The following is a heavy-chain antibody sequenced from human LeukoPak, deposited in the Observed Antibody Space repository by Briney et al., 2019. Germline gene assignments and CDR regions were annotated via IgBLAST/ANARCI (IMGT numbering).Heavy chain of an antibody. Sequence: GGSLRLSCAASGFSFSSHMSWVRQAPGRRLEWVSGISGSGGSTHYADSVKGRFTISRDNSKNTLYLQMNSLRAEDTAVYYCAKGGYSGSYYAFGYWGQGTLVTVSS. D-gene: IGHD1-26*01. CDR1: GFSFSSH. V-gene: IGHV3-23*01. CDR3: AKGGYSGSYYAFGY. CDR2: ISGSGGST. J-gene: IGHJ4*02.